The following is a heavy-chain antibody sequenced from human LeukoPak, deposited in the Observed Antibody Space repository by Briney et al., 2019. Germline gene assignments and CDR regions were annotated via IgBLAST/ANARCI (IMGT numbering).Heavy chain of an antibody. J-gene: IGHJ6*03. CDR1: GGSISSYY. CDR2: IYYSGST. Sequence: SETLSLTCTISGGSISSYYWSWIRQPPGKGLEWIGYIYYSGSTNYNPSLKSRVTISVDTSKNQFSLKLSSVTAADTAVYYCARTTEAHSWRTRYYDYYMDVWGKGTTVTVSS. D-gene: IGHD6-13*01. V-gene: IGHV4-59*01. CDR3: ARTTEAHSWRTRYYDYYMDV.